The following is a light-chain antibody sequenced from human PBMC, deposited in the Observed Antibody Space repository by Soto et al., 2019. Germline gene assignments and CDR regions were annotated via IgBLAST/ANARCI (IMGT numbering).Light chain of an antibody. CDR2: YDR. V-gene: IGLV3-21*04. J-gene: IGLJ2*01. Sequence: SYELTQPPSMSVAPGETATMTCGGNNIVRKNVHWYQQKPGQAPVLVIYYDRDRPSGIPERFSGSNSGNTATLTISRVEAGDEAEYYCQVWDSSSYHPVFGGGTKVTVL. CDR1: NIVRKN. CDR3: QVWDSSSYHPV.